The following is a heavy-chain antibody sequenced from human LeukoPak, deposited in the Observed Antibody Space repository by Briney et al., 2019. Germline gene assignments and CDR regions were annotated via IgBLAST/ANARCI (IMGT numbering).Heavy chain of an antibody. CDR3: AKMRAYSSSWFDY. D-gene: IGHD6-13*01. V-gene: IGHV3-23*01. CDR2: ISGSGGST. CDR1: GFTFSSYA. J-gene: IGHJ4*02. Sequence: GGSLRLSCAASGFTFSSYAMSWVRQAPGKELEWVSAISGSGGSTYYAYSVKGRFTISRDNSKNTLYLQMNSLRAEDTAVYYCAKMRAYSSSWFDYWGQGTLVTVSS.